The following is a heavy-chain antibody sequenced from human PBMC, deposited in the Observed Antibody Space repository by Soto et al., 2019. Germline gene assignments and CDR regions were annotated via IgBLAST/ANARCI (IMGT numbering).Heavy chain of an antibody. V-gene: IGHV4-61*01. Sequence: SETLSLTCTVSGGSVSSGSYYWSWIRQPPGKGLEWIGYIYYSGSTNYNPSLKSRVTISVDTSKNQFSLKLSSVTAADTAVYYCARVGGYCSGGSCRFDPWGQGTLVTAPQ. CDR3: ARVGGYCSGGSCRFDP. D-gene: IGHD2-15*01. CDR2: IYYSGST. J-gene: IGHJ5*02. CDR1: GGSVSSGSYY.